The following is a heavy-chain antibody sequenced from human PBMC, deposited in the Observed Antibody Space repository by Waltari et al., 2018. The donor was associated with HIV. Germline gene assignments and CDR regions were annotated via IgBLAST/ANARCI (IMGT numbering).Heavy chain of an antibody. Sequence: EVQLVESGGGLVQPGGSLRLSCAASGFTFSRYAMSWVRQAPGKGMEGVSSISGSGGSTYYADSVKGRFTISRDKSKNTLYLQMNSLRAEDTAVYYCAKDSTMIVVVIDYWGQGTLVTVSS. D-gene: IGHD3-22*01. CDR1: GFTFSRYA. V-gene: IGHV3-23*04. J-gene: IGHJ4*02. CDR3: AKDSTMIVVVIDY. CDR2: ISGSGGST.